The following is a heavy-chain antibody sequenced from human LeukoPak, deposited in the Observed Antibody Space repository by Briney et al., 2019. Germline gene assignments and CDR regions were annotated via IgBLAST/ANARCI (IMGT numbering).Heavy chain of an antibody. J-gene: IGHJ4*02. CDR2: IRSDGSNK. CDR3: ARDRFYGSGSYAHFDY. V-gene: IGHV3-30*02. D-gene: IGHD3-10*01. CDR1: GFSFSSYG. Sequence: GGSLRLSCAGSGFSFSSYGMHWVRQAPGKGLEWMAFIRSDGSNKYYADSVKGRFTISRDNSKNTLYLQMNSLRAEDTAVYYCARDRFYGSGSYAHFDYWGQGILVTVSS.